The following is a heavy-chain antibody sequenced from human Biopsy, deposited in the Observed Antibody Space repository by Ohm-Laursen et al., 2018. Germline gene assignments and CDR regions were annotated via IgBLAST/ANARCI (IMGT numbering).Heavy chain of an antibody. Sequence: SLRLSCAASGVTLSGYKMNWVRQAPGKGLEWVSSISGSSTYIYYADSAKGRFTISRDNAKNSLSLQMNSLRADDTAVYYCATSGAADSWGNYYGMDVWGQGTTVTVSS. CDR1: GVTLSGYK. CDR3: ATSGAADSWGNYYGMDV. V-gene: IGHV3-21*01. D-gene: IGHD3-16*01. J-gene: IGHJ6*02. CDR2: ISGSSTYI.